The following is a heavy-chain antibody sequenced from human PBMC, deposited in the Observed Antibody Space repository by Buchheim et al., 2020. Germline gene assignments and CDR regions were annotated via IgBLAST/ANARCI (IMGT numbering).Heavy chain of an antibody. CDR3: ARGHGWLDP. CDR2: IYPDGSDI. CDR1: GFPLSGYW. V-gene: IGHV3-7*01. J-gene: IGHJ5*02. Sequence: EVQVVESGGGLVQSGGSLRLSCAASGFPLSGYWMSWVRQAPGKGLESVAKIYPDGSDIEYVDSVKGRFTISRDNARNSMYPQLNSLRAEDTAVYYCARGHGWLDPWGQGT.